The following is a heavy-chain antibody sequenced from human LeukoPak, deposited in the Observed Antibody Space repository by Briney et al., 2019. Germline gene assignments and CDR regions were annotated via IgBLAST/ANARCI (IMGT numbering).Heavy chain of an antibody. J-gene: IGHJ4*02. V-gene: IGHV5-51*01. CDR1: GYSFISYW. Sequence: GESLKISCKGSGYSFISYWIGWARQMPGKGLEGMGIIDPGDSDTRYSPSFQGQVTISADKSISTAYLQWSSLKASDTAMYYCVRNSGDGYNSVDYWGQGTLVTVPS. D-gene: IGHD5-24*01. CDR3: VRNSGDGYNSVDY. CDR2: IDPGDSDT.